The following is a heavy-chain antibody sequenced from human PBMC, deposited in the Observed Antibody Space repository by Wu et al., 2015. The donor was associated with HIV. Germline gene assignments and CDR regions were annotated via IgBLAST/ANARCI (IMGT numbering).Heavy chain of an antibody. D-gene: IGHD2-21*01. V-gene: IGHV1-2*02. J-gene: IGHJ4*02. Sequence: VQLVQSWAAVMKPGASVRVXCRTSGYSFSAYYLHWVRQAPGQGLEWMARINPNTGDADSAQKFQGRVTLTRDKSINTAYLDLYSLRLDDTAFYFCAAGIQTGGANYWGQGTLVTVS. CDR2: INPNTGDA. CDR1: GYSFSAYY. CDR3: AAGIQTGGANY.